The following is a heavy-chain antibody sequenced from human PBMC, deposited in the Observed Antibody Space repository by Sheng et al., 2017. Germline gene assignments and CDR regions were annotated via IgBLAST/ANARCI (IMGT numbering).Heavy chain of an antibody. CDR2: ISAYNGNT. CDR3: ARDLLWYDFWSGYYITDDAFDI. CDR1: GYTFTSYG. J-gene: IGHJ3*02. D-gene: IGHD3-3*01. Sequence: QVQLVQSGAEVKKPGASVKVSCKASGYTFTSYGISWVRQAPGQGLEWMGWISAYNGNTNYAQKLQGRVTMTTDTSTSTAYMELRSLRSDDTAVYYCARDLLWYDFWSGYYITDDAFDIWAKGQWSPSLQ. V-gene: IGHV1-18*01.